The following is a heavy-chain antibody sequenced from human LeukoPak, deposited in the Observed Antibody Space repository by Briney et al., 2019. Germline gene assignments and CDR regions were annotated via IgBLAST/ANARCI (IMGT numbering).Heavy chain of an antibody. CDR3: ASSHLYGSSWYLSGRFDD. Sequence: SETLSLTCTVSGGSISNYYWSWIRQPPGKGLEYIGYIYYSGITNYNPSLKSRVTISVDTPKNQFSLKLSSVTAADTAVYYCASSHLYGSSWYLSGRFDDWGQGTLVTVSS. CDR2: IYYSGIT. V-gene: IGHV4-59*01. D-gene: IGHD6-13*01. J-gene: IGHJ4*02. CDR1: GGSISNYY.